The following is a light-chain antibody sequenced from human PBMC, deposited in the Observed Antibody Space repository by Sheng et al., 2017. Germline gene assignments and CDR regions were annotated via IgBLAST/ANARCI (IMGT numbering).Light chain of an antibody. CDR1: QSVGNS. CDR3: QQYYGFPLT. Sequence: EIVLTQSPATLSLSPGERATLSCRASQSVGNSLVWYQQKPAQAPRLLMFDASKRASGIPVRFSGSGSGTDFTLTISSLQAEDVAVYYCQQYYGFPLTFGGGTTVEIK. J-gene: IGKJ4*01. CDR2: DAS. V-gene: IGKV3-11*01.